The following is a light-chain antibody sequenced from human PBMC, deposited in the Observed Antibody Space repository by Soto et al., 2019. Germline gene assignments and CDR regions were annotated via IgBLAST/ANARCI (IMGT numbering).Light chain of an antibody. J-gene: IGKJ5*01. CDR2: GAS. Sequence: EIVLTPSPSPPSLSPRERATLSCRASQSVSSSYLAWYQLKPGQAPRLLIYGASSRATGIPDRFSSSGSGTDFTLTISRLGPEDFAVFYCQQYGTSEIIFGQGTRLEIK. CDR1: QSVSSSY. V-gene: IGKV3-20*01. CDR3: QQYGTSEII.